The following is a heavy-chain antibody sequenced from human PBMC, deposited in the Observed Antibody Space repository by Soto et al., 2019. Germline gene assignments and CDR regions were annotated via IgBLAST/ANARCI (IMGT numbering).Heavy chain of an antibody. CDR3: ARDPPYGDHLDY. CDR1: GFTFSSYA. Sequence: QVQLVESGGGVVQPGRSLRLSCAASGFTFSSYAMHWVRQAPGKGLEWVAVISYDGSNKYYADSVKGRFTISRDNSKNTLYLQMNSLRAEDTAVYYCARDPPYGDHLDYWGQGTLVTVSS. J-gene: IGHJ4*02. V-gene: IGHV3-30-3*01. CDR2: ISYDGSNK. D-gene: IGHD4-17*01.